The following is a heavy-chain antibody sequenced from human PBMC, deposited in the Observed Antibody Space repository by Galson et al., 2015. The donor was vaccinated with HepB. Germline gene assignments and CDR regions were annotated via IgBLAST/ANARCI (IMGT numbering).Heavy chain of an antibody. CDR3: ARVLWGAFDI. D-gene: IGHD3-16*01. CDR1: GFTVSSNY. J-gene: IGHJ3*02. V-gene: IGHV3-66*01. Sequence: LRLSCAASGFTVSSNYMSWVRQAPGKGLEWVSVIYSGGSTYYADSVKGRFTISRDNSKNTLYLQMNSLRAEDTAVYYCARVLWGAFDIWGQGTMVTVSS. CDR2: IYSGGST.